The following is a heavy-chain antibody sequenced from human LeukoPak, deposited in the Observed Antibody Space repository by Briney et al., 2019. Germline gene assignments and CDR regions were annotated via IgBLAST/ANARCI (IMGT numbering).Heavy chain of an antibody. J-gene: IGHJ4*02. CDR1: GFTFSSYW. D-gene: IGHD6-19*01. CDR3: ARDQRAVAGTDFDY. Sequence: PGGSLRLSCAASGFTFSSYWMSWVRQAPGKGLEWVANIKQDGSEKYYVDSVKGRFTISRDNAKNSLYLQMNSLRAEDTAVYYCARDQRAVAGTDFDYWGQGTLVTVSP. V-gene: IGHV3-7*01. CDR2: IKQDGSEK.